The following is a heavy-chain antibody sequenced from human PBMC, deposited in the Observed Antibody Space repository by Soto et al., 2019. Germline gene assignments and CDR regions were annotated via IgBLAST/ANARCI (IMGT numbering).Heavy chain of an antibody. V-gene: IGHV3-53*04. D-gene: IGHD3-10*01. CDR3: ARVTDGSGLHGAFDI. J-gene: IGHJ3*02. CDR1: GFTVSSNY. Sequence: EVQLVESGGGLVQPGGSLRLSCAASGFTVSSNYMSWVRQAPGKGLEWVSVIYSGGSTYYADSVKGRFTISRHNSKNTLYLQMNSLRAEDTDVYYCARVTDGSGLHGAFDIWGQGTMVNVSS. CDR2: IYSGGST.